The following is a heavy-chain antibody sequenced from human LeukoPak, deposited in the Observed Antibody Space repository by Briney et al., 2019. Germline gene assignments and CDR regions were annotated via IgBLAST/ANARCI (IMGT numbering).Heavy chain of an antibody. CDR1: GGSISSYY. V-gene: IGHV4-59*01. D-gene: IGHD4-17*01. CDR2: IYYSGST. Sequence: IPSETLSLTCTVSGGSISSYYWSWIRQPPGKGLEWIGYIYYSGSTNYNPSLKSRVTISVDTSKNQFSLKLSSVIAADTAVYYCARGSFGDLQHRQDYWGQGTLVTVSS. J-gene: IGHJ4*02. CDR3: ARGSFGDLQHRQDY.